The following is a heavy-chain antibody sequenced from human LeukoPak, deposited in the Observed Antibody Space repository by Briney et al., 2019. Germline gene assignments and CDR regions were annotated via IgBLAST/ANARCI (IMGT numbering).Heavy chain of an antibody. V-gene: IGHV3-23*01. CDR3: APRADYYDSSGMDY. CDR2: ISGSGGST. J-gene: IGHJ4*02. D-gene: IGHD3-22*01. CDR1: GFTFSSYA. Sequence: GSLRLSCAASGFTFSSYAMSWVRQAPGKGLEWVSAISGSGGSTYYADSVKGRFTISRDNSKNTLYLQMNSLRAEDTAVYYCAPRADYYDSSGMDYWGQGTLVTVSS.